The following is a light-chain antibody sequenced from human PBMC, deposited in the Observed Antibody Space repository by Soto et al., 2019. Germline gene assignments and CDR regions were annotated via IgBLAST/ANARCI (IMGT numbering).Light chain of an antibody. J-gene: IGLJ3*02. Sequence: QSALTQPPSASGSPGQSVTISCTGSSSDVGAYNCVSWYQQHPGKAPKLMIYEVTKRPSGVPDRFSGSKSGNTASLTVSGLQAEDEADYYCSSYAGSNNLPFGGGTQLTVL. CDR1: SSDVGAYNC. V-gene: IGLV2-8*01. CDR2: EVT. CDR3: SSYAGSNNLP.